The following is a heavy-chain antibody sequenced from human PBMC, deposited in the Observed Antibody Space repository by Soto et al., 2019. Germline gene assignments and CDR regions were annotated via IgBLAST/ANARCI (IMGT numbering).Heavy chain of an antibody. CDR1: GFTFSSYA. CDR2: ISAGGGST. Sequence: PGGSLRLSCAASGFTFSSYAMSWVRQAPGKGLEWVSAISAGGGSTYYVDSVKGRFTISRDNAKNSLYLQMNSLRAEDTAVYYCARVNGVADDAFDIWGQGTMVTVSS. D-gene: IGHD2-8*01. V-gene: IGHV3-23*01. J-gene: IGHJ3*02. CDR3: ARVNGVADDAFDI.